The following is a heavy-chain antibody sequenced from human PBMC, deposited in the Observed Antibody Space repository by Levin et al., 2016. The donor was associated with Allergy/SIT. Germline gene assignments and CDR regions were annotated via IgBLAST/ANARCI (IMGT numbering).Heavy chain of an antibody. Sequence: SETLSLTCTVSGGSISSYYWTWIRQPPGKGLEWIGYIYYSGSTNYNPSLKSRVTISVDSSKNQFSLKLSSVTAADTAVYYCARGSGWYFHFDYWGQGTLVTVSS. V-gene: IGHV4-59*01. J-gene: IGHJ4*02. CDR2: IYYSGST. D-gene: IGHD6-19*01. CDR3: ARGSGWYFHFDY. CDR1: GGSISSYY.